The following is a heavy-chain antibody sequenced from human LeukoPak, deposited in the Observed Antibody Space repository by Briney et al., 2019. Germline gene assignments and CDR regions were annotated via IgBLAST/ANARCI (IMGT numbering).Heavy chain of an antibody. CDR2: LGRSGEYK. CDR1: GFRFTDYS. V-gene: IGHV3-23*01. J-gene: IGHJ6*02. CDR3: VKDRPCETCMPMDA. D-gene: IGHD2-2*01. Sequence: PGGSLRLSCAASGFRFTDYSTSWVRQAPGKGLEWVAGLGRSGEYKYYADSVKGQFTISRDNSKDTVSLQMNSLRAEDSAIYFCVKDRPCETCMPMDAWGQGTTVTVSS.